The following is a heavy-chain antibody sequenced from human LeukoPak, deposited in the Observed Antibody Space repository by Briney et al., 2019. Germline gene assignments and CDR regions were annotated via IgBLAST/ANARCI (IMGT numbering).Heavy chain of an antibody. J-gene: IGHJ4*02. CDR2: INHSGYT. CDR1: GVPFSNYY. Sequence: PSETLSLTCAVSGVPFSNYYWSWVRQSPRQGLEWIGEINHSGYTNYNPSLKSRVTMSIDTSKNQFSLRLTSVTAADTGVYYCTRAVAGHPDCGQGTLVIVSS. CDR3: TRAVAGHPD. V-gene: IGHV4-34*01. D-gene: IGHD5-12*01.